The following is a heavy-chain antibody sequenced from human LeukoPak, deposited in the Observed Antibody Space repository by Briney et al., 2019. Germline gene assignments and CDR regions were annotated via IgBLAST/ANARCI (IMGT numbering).Heavy chain of an antibody. J-gene: IGHJ4*02. CDR3: ARGYDSSGYNY. CDR1: GGSISSYY. D-gene: IGHD3-22*01. V-gene: IGHV4-59*01. Sequence: SETLSLTCTVSGGSISSYYWSWIRQPPGKGLEWIGYIYYSGSTNYNPSLESRVTISVDTSKNQFSLKLSSVTAADTAVYYCARGYDSSGYNYWGQGTLVTVSS. CDR2: IYYSGST.